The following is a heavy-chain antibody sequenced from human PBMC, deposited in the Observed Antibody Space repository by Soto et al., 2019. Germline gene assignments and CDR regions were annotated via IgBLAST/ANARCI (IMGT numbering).Heavy chain of an antibody. CDR2: IYYSGST. CDR1: GGSISSGGYY. V-gene: IGHV4-31*03. CDR3: ARVYYYGSGPAFDI. D-gene: IGHD3-10*01. J-gene: IGHJ3*02. Sequence: SETLSLTCTVSGGSISSGGYYWSWIRQHPGKGLEWIGYIYYSGSTYYNPSLKSRVTISVDTSKNQFSLKLSSVTAADTAVYYCARVYYYGSGPAFDIWGQGTMVTVS.